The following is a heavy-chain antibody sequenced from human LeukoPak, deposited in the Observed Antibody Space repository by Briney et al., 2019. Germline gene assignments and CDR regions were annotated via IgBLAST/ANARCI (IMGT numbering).Heavy chain of an antibody. CDR3: AKDWDYGSGSYSGCFDY. V-gene: IGHV3-30*18. CDR1: GFTFSSYG. D-gene: IGHD3-10*01. CDR2: ISYDGSNK. J-gene: IGHJ4*02. Sequence: GRSLRLSCAASGFTFSSYGMHWVRQAPGKGLEWVAVISYDGSNKYYADSVKGRFTISRDNSKNTLYLQMNSLRAEDTAVYYCAKDWDYGSGSYSGCFDYWGQGTLVTVSS.